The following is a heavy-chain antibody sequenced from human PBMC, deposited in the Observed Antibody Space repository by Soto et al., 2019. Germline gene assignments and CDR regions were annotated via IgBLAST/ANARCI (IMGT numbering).Heavy chain of an antibody. CDR2: IYYSGST. J-gene: IGHJ4*02. V-gene: IGHV4-30-4*01. CDR3: ARWGYGDGDFDY. D-gene: IGHD4-17*01. CDR1: GGNISSGDYY. Sequence: SVIIPLTYTVFGGNISSGDYYRICIRQPPGKGLEWIGYIYYSGSTYYNPSLKSRVTISVDTSKNQFSLKLSSVTAADTAVYYCARWGYGDGDFDYWGQGTLVTVSS.